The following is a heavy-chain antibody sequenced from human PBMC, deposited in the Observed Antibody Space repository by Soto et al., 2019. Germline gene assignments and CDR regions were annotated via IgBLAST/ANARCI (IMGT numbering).Heavy chain of an antibody. CDR1: GFTFSSYG. CDR3: ARDQGLGYSYGQSSYYYYYGMDV. CDR2: IWYDGSNK. J-gene: IGHJ6*02. V-gene: IGHV3-33*01. D-gene: IGHD5-18*01. Sequence: PGVSLRLSCAASGFTFSSYGMHWVRQAPGKGLEWVAVIWYDGSNKYYAESVKGRFTISRDNSKNTLYLQMNSLRAEDTAVYYCARDQGLGYSYGQSSYYYYYGMDVRGQGTTVTVSS.